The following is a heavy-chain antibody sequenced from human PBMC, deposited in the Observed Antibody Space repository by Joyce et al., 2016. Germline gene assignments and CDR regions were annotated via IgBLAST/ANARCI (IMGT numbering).Heavy chain of an antibody. CDR3: ARERGGGMSAFDI. Sequence: EVQLVEAGGALVQPGGSLRLSCAASGFTFSAYEIHWVRQPTGKGLVWVSAIGTAGDPYYAGSVKGRFTISRENAKSSLFLQMNSLRAEDTAVYYCARERGGGMSAFDIWGQGTMVTVSS. CDR1: GFTFSAYE. D-gene: IGHD3-16*01. CDR2: IGTAGDP. V-gene: IGHV3-13*05. J-gene: IGHJ3*02.